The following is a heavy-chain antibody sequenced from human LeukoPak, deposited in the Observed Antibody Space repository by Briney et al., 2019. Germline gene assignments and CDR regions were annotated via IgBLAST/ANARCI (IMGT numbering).Heavy chain of an antibody. Sequence: GGSLRLSCAASGFTFSSYWMSWVRQAPGKGLEWVANIKQDGSQKYYVDSVKGRFTISRDNSKNTLYLQMNSLRAEDMAVYYCAKDLGDYYDSSGYDYWGQGTLVTVSS. CDR3: AKDLGDYYDSSGYDY. CDR1: GFTFSSYW. J-gene: IGHJ4*02. V-gene: IGHV3-7*03. CDR2: IKQDGSQK. D-gene: IGHD3-22*01.